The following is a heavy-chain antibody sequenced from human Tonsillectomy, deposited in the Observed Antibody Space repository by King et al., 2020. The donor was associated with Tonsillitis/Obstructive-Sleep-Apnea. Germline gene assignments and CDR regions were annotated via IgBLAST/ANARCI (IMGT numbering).Heavy chain of an antibody. CDR2: IYYSGST. CDR3: ARDRCSGGSCYPDY. V-gene: IGHV4-31*03. CDR1: GGSISSGGYY. J-gene: IGHJ4*02. D-gene: IGHD2-15*01. Sequence: QLQESGPGLVKPSQTLSLTCTVSGGSISSGGYYWSWIRQHPGKGLEWMGYIYYSGSTYYNPSLKSRVTISVDTSKNQFSLKLSSVTAADTAVYYCARDRCSGGSCYPDYWGQGTLVTVSS.